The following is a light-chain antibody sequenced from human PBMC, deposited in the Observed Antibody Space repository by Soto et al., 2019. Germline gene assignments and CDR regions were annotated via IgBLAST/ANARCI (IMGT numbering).Light chain of an antibody. J-gene: IGLJ1*01. CDR2: EVS. V-gene: IGLV2-14*01. CDR3: SLYTSENTYV. CDR1: SSDVGGYSY. Sequence: QSALTQPASVSGSPGQSITISCTGTSSDVGGYSYVSWYQQHPGKTPKLMIYEVSNRPSGVSHRFSGSKSGNTASLTISGLQAADEADYYCSLYTSENTYVFGTGTKVTVL.